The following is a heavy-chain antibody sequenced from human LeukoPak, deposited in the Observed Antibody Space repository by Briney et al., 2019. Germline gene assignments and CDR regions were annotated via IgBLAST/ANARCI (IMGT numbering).Heavy chain of an antibody. J-gene: IGHJ5*02. CDR1: GYTFTNYY. Sequence: ASVKLSCKASGYTFTNYYMHWVRQAPRQGLEWMGIVNPSGGSTRYSQKFQGRVTMTRDTSTSTVYMELSSLRTEDTAVYYCARGRYCSGGSCYWFDPWGQGTLVTVSS. CDR3: ARGRYCSGGSCYWFDP. D-gene: IGHD2-15*01. V-gene: IGHV1-46*01. CDR2: VNPSGGST.